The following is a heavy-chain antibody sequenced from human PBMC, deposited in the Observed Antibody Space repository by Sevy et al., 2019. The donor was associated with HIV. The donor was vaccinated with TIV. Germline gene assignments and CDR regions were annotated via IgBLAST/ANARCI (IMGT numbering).Heavy chain of an antibody. J-gene: IGHJ5*02. CDR2: MNTNSGNT. CDR3: VRAGSGWYVQYYDP. CDR1: GYTSTSYD. V-gene: IGHV1-8*01. Sequence: ASVKISCKASGYTSTSYDINWVLQATVQGLVWMGSMNTNSGNTGYAQNFQGRVTITRNTSTGTAYIVLSCLRTEDTVVYFCVRAGSGWYVQYYDPWGQGTLVTVSS. D-gene: IGHD6-19*01.